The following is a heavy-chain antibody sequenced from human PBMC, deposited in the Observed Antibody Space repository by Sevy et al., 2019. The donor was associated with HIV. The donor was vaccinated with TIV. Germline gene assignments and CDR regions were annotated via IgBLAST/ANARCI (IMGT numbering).Heavy chain of an antibody. D-gene: IGHD3-16*01. V-gene: IGHV3-48*01. J-gene: IGHJ4*02. CDR1: GFTFSTYP. Sequence: GGSLRLSCAASGFTFSTYPMNWVRQAPGKELEWISYISSSSDVIQYADSVKGRFTISIDNAKNSLYLQMNSLRAEDTAVYYCARDQRGDKTQDWGQGTLVTVSS. CDR3: ARDQRGDKTQD. CDR2: ISSSSDVI.